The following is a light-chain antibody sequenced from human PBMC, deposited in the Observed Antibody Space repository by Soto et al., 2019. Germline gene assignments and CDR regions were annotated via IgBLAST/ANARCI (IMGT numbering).Light chain of an antibody. J-gene: IGKJ1*01. Sequence: EIVMTQSPATLSVSPGERATLSCRASQSVSNNLAWYQKKPGQAPRILIYGASTRATGIPARFSGGGSGTEFTLTISSLQSEDFAVYYCQQYNNWWTFGQATRVEIK. CDR3: QQYNNWWT. V-gene: IGKV3-15*01. CDR2: GAS. CDR1: QSVSNN.